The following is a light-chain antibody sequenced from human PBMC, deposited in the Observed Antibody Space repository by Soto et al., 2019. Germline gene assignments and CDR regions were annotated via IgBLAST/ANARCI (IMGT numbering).Light chain of an antibody. Sequence: DIQMTQSPSTLSASVGDRVTITCGASQSISSWLAWYQQKPGKAPKLLIYKASSLESGVPSRFSGSGSGTEFTLTISSLQPDDFATYYCQQYNSYSVTFGGGTKVDIK. V-gene: IGKV1-5*03. CDR2: KAS. CDR3: QQYNSYSVT. CDR1: QSISSW. J-gene: IGKJ4*01.